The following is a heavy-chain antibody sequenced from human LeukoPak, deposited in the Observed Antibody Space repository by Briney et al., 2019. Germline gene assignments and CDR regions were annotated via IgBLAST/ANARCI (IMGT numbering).Heavy chain of an antibody. CDR2: IPYDGSNK. J-gene: IGHJ4*02. V-gene: IGHV3-30*02. CDR1: GFTFSSFG. Sequence: PGGSLRLSCAASGFTFSSFGIHWVRQAPGKGLEWVAFIPYDGSNKYYADSVKGRFTISRDNSKNTLYLQLNPLRAEDTAVYYCAKDGGRVGGYGGWGQGTLVTVSS. D-gene: IGHD5-12*01. CDR3: AKDGGRVGGYGG.